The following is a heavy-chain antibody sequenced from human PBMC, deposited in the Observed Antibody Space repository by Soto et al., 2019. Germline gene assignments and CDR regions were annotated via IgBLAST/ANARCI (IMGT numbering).Heavy chain of an antibody. CDR1: GFTFSSYG. D-gene: IGHD5-18*01. Sequence: GGSLRLSCAASGFTFSSYGMHWVRQAPGKGLEWVAVISYDGSYKYYADSVKGRFTVSRDNYKDTMYLQMNSLGGEDTAVYYCARDARYNYRDYWGQGTLVTVSS. J-gene: IGHJ4*02. CDR3: ARDARYNYRDY. CDR2: ISYDGSYK. V-gene: IGHV3-30*03.